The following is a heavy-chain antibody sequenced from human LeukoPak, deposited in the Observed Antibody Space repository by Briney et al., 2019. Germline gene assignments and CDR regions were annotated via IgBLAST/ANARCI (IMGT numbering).Heavy chain of an antibody. Sequence: GGSLRLSCAASGFTFSSYSMNWVRQAPGKGLEWVSPNSSSSSYIYYADSVKGRFTISRDNAKNSLYLQMNSLRAEDTALYYCATRYASGPIADYWGQGTLVTVSS. D-gene: IGHD3-10*01. CDR1: GFTFSSYS. J-gene: IGHJ4*02. CDR2: NSSSSSYI. CDR3: ATRYASGPIADY. V-gene: IGHV3-21*04.